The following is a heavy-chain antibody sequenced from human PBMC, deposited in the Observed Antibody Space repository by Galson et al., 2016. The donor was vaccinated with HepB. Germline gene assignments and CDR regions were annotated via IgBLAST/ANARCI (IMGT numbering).Heavy chain of an antibody. CDR3: ARGAPIGDQFYYYYGMDV. CDR1: GFTFSNFG. J-gene: IGHJ6*02. CDR2: IWDDGTDK. D-gene: IGHD3-16*01. Sequence: SLRLSCAASGFTFSNFGMHWVRQAPGKGLEWVAVIWDDGTDKYYLDSVKGRFTISRDNSRKTLYLQMNSLRDEDTAVYYCARGAPIGDQFYYYYGMDVWGQGTTVTSSS. V-gene: IGHV3-33*01.